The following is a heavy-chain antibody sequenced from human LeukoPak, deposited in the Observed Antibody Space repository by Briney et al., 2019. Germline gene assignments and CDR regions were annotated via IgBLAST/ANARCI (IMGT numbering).Heavy chain of an antibody. V-gene: IGHV1-18*01. CDR2: ISSYSGKT. CDR3: ARDFWVRHSAPAPKDL. CDR1: GYPFSNYG. Sequence: ASVKVSCKASGYPFSNYGISWVRQAPGQGLEWMGWISSYSGKTKYAQRFQGRVIMTTDTSTSTAYMELRSLRSADTAVFYCARDFWVRHSAPAPKDLWGQGTLVTVSS. J-gene: IGHJ5*02. D-gene: IGHD2-2*01.